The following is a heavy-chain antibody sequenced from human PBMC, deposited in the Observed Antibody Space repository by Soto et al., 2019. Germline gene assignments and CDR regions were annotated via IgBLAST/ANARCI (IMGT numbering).Heavy chain of an antibody. D-gene: IGHD6-13*01. V-gene: IGHV1-46*01. CDR3: ARDLAAGDH. CDR1: GYTFTHYY. J-gene: IGHJ4*02. CDR2: INPASGST. Sequence: QVQLVQSGAEVKKPGASVKLSCRTSGYTFTHYYIHWVRQAPGQGLEWLAIINPASGSTNYAQDLQGRVTLTMDTSTTTVYTELSGLRTEDTAIFYSARDLAAGDHWGQGTRVTVSS.